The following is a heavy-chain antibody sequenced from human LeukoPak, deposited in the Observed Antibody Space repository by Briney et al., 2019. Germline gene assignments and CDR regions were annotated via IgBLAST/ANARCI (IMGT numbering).Heavy chain of an antibody. V-gene: IGHV1-2*02. J-gene: IGHJ1*01. CDR2: INPNSGGT. Sequence: GASVKVSCKASGYTFTGYYMHWVRQAPGQGLEWMGWINPNSGGTNYAQKFQGRVTMTRDTSISTAYMELSRLRSDDTAVYYCARVSCSSTSCYRSRYRIDFQHWGQGTLVTVSS. CDR3: ARVSCSSTSCYRSRYRIDFQH. D-gene: IGHD2-2*01. CDR1: GYTFTGYY.